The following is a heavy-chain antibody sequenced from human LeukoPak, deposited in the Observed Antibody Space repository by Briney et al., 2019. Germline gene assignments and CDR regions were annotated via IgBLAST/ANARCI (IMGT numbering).Heavy chain of an antibody. CDR1: GYTFTSYD. CDR3: ARGRWVPEGYYNHYYMDV. D-gene: IGHD1-14*01. Sequence: GASVKVSCKASGYTFTSYDIIWVRQATGQGLEWMGWMNPNSGNTGYAQKFQGRVTMTKNTSITTAYMELSSLRSEDTAVYYCARGRWVPEGYYNHYYMDVWGKGTTVTVSS. V-gene: IGHV1-8*01. CDR2: MNPNSGNT. J-gene: IGHJ6*03.